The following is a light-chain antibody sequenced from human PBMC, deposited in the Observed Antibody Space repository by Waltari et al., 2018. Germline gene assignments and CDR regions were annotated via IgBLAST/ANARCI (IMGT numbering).Light chain of an antibody. Sequence: SYVVTQPPSVSVAPGETATIPAGGDTLGTSRLPSYQQKAGQAPVLVIFYDRDRPSGIPDRFSCSNSGNTATLTISRVEAGDEARYYCHVWHPHVDPGVFGTGTEVTVL. CDR1: TLGTSR. CDR3: HVWHPHVDPGV. J-gene: IGLJ1*01. CDR2: YDR. V-gene: IGLV3-21*04.